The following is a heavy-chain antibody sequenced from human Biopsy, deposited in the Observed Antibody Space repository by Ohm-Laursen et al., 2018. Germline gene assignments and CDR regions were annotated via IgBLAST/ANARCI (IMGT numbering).Heavy chain of an antibody. V-gene: IGHV4-61*01. Sequence: SHTLSLTCTLSGGSVNSDTSCWSWIRQPPGKGLEWVGYVFYTGTINYSPSLKSRVTISLDTSSNQFSLWQSSVTAADRAMYYWARATPNRHYPPGTIRHYSAMDVWGQGTAVTVSS. CDR1: GGSVNSDTSC. J-gene: IGHJ6*02. D-gene: IGHD1-7*01. CDR2: VFYTGTI. CDR3: ARATPNRHYPPGTIRHYSAMDV.